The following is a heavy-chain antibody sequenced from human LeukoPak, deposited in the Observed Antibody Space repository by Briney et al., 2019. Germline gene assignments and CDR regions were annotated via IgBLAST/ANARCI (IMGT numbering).Heavy chain of an antibody. J-gene: IGHJ6*03. CDR2: IYYSGST. V-gene: IGHV4-39*07. Sequence: VKPSETLSLTCTVSGGSISSSSYYWGWIRQPPGKGLEWIGSIYYSGSTYYNPSLKSRVTISVDTSKNQFSLKLSSVTAADTAVYYCARVVRAAAATSPRYYYYMDVWGKGTTVTVSS. D-gene: IGHD6-13*01. CDR3: ARVVRAAAATSPRYYYYMDV. CDR1: GGSISSSSYY.